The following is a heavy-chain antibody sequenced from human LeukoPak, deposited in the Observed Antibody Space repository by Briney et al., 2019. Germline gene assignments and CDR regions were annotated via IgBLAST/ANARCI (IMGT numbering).Heavy chain of an antibody. J-gene: IGHJ3*01. Sequence: GGSLRLSCAASGLRFSDYYVSWIRQAPGKGLQWVSYISSGGDIMHYADSVKGRFTISRDNAKNTLYLQMNSLRAEDTAVYYCARDFLHLGGWGQGTMVTVSS. CDR1: GLRFSDYY. CDR3: ARDFLHLGG. D-gene: IGHD3-16*01. CDR2: ISSGGDIM. V-gene: IGHV3-11*04.